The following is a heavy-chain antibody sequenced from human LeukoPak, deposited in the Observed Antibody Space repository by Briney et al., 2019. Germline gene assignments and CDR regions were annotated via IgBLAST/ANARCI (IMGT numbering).Heavy chain of an antibody. Sequence: GGSLRLSCAASGFTFSSYAMSWVRQAPGKGLEWVSAISGSGSSTYYADSVKGGFTISRDNSKNTMYLQMNSLRAEDTAVYYCAKGSTGTTFGEIGYWGQGTLVTVSS. J-gene: IGHJ4*02. CDR3: AKGSTGTTFGEIGY. D-gene: IGHD1-7*01. CDR2: ISGSGSST. CDR1: GFTFSSYA. V-gene: IGHV3-23*01.